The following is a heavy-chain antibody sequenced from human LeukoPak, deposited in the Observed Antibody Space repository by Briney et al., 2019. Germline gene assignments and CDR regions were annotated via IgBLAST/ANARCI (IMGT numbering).Heavy chain of an antibody. V-gene: IGHV3-23*01. Sequence: PGGSLRLSSAASGFTLSTYAMSWVRQTPGKGLEWVAATSSSDAGTYHADSVRGRFTITRDNSKNTLYLQMNSLRAEDAAVYFCAKAPVTSCRGAYCYPFDSWGQGTLVTVSS. CDR3: AKAPVTSCRGAYCYPFDS. CDR2: TSSSDAGT. CDR1: GFTLSTYA. D-gene: IGHD2-21*01. J-gene: IGHJ4*02.